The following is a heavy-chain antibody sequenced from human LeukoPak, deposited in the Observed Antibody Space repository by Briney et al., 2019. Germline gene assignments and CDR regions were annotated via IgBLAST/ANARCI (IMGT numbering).Heavy chain of an antibody. V-gene: IGHV1-8*01. CDR2: MNPNSGNT. CDR1: GYTFTSYD. J-gene: IGHJ6*03. Sequence: ASVKLSCKASGYTFTSYDINWVRQATGQGLEWMGWMNPNSGNTGYAQKFQGRVTMTRNTSISTAYMELSSLRSEDTAVYYCARGKVDPKYYYYYMDVWGKGTTVTVSS. D-gene: IGHD2-15*01. CDR3: ARGKVDPKYYYYYMDV.